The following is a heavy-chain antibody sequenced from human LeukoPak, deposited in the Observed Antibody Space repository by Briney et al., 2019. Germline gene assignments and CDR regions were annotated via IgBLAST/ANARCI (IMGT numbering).Heavy chain of an antibody. D-gene: IGHD3-22*01. J-gene: IGHJ3*02. V-gene: IGHV3-48*04. CDR3: ARDANYHDSSVYYDAFDI. CDR1: GFTFSSNS. CDR2: ISSTGGTI. Sequence: GGSLRLSCAASGFTFSSNSMNWVRQAPGKGLEWVSYISSTGGTIYYADSMKGRFTISRDNAKNSLYLQMNSLRVEDTAVYYCARDANYHDSSVYYDAFDIWGQGTMVTVSS.